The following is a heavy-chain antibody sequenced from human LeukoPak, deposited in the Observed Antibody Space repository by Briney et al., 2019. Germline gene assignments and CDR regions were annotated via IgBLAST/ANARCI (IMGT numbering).Heavy chain of an antibody. J-gene: IGHJ4*02. V-gene: IGHV4-59*12. CDR2: IYYSGST. CDR1: GGSISSYY. CDR3: ARGRCSTRGYSYGPSVYFDY. Sequence: PSETLSLTCTVSGGSISSYYWSWIRQPPGKGLEWIGYIYYSGSTNYNPSPKSRVTISVDTSKNQFSLRLSSVTAADTAVYYCARGRCSTRGYSYGPSVYFDYWGQGTLVTVSS. D-gene: IGHD5-18*01.